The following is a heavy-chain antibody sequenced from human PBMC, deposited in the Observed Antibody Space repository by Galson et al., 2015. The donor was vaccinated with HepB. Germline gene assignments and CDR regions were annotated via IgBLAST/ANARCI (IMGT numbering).Heavy chain of an antibody. V-gene: IGHV1-18*01. CDR3: ARDGDYGGGS. J-gene: IGHJ5*02. CDR2: FSSYNGDT. Sequence: SVKVSGKASGYTFTDYGINWVRQAPGHGFVGMGWFSSYNGDTISAQSLQDRIIMTTDTSTSTAYMELSRLRSDDTAVYYCARDGDYGGGSWGQGTLVIVSS. D-gene: IGHD4-23*01. CDR1: GYTFTDYG.